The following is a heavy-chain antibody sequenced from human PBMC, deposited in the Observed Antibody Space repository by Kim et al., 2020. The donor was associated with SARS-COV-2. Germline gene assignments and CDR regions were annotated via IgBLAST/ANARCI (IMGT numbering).Heavy chain of an antibody. V-gene: IGHV3-23*01. CDR3: AKVSNVKYYFDY. J-gene: IGHJ4*02. CDR2: T. Sequence: TYDADYVKGRFTISRDNSKNTLYLQMNSLRAEDTAVYYCAKVSNVKYYFDYWGQGTLAPSPQ.